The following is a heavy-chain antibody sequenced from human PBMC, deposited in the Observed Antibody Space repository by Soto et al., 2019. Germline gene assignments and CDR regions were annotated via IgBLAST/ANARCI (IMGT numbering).Heavy chain of an antibody. V-gene: IGHV1-2*04. CDR1: GYTFTGYY. J-gene: IGHJ6*03. CDR3: ARGYCSGGSCYSDYYYYMDV. Sequence: ASVKVSCKASGYTFTGYYMHWVRQAPGQGLEWMGWINPNSGGTNYAQKFQGWVTMTRDTSISTAYMELCRLRSDDTAVYYCARGYCSGGSCYSDYYYYMDVWGKGTTVTVS. CDR2: INPNSGGT. D-gene: IGHD2-15*01.